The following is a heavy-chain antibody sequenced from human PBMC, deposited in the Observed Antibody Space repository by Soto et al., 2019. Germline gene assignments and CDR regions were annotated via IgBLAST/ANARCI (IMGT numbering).Heavy chain of an antibody. V-gene: IGHV3-23*01. Sequence: GESLKISCAASGFTFSSYAMSWVRQAPGKGLEWVSAISGSGGSTYYADSVKGRFTISRDNSKNTLYLQMNSLRAEDTAVYYCAKGPEYSSSSWGQGTLVTVSS. CDR1: GFTFSSYA. CDR3: AKGPEYSSSS. CDR2: ISGSGGST. J-gene: IGHJ4*02. D-gene: IGHD6-6*01.